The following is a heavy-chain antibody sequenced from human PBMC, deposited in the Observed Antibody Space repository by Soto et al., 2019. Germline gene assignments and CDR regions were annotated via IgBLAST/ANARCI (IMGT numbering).Heavy chain of an antibody. Sequence: SVKVSCKASGGTFSSYAISWVRQAPGQGLEWMGGIIPIFGTANYAQKFQGRVTITADESTSTAYMELSSLRSEDTAVYYCARVKGGVGDPSRYYYGMDVWGQGTTVTVSS. CDR1: GGTFSSYA. D-gene: IGHD1-26*01. CDR2: IIPIFGTA. CDR3: ARVKGGVGDPSRYYYGMDV. J-gene: IGHJ6*02. V-gene: IGHV1-69*13.